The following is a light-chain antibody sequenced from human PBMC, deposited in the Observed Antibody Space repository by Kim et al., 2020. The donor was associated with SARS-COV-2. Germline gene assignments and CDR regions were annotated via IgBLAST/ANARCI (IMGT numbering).Light chain of an antibody. CDR3: QHRKT. V-gene: IGKV1-5*01. Sequence: DIQMIQSPSTLSASVGDRVTITCRASQTLSGRLAWYQQKPGKAPKLLIFDASTLESGVPSRFRGSGSRTDFILTISSLQPDDSATYYCQHRKTFGQGTKVDIK. CDR2: DAS. CDR1: QTLSGR. J-gene: IGKJ1*01.